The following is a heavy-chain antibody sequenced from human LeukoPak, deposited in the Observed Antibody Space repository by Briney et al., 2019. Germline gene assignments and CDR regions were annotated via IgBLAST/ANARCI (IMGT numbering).Heavy chain of an antibody. Sequence: PSETLSLTCTVSGGSISSYYWSWIRQPPGKGLEWIGYIYYSGSTNYNPSLKSRVTISVDTSKNQFSLKLSSVTAADTAVYYCARDFGDGRFDYWGQGTLVTVSS. V-gene: IGHV4-59*01. J-gene: IGHJ4*02. CDR1: GGSISSYY. D-gene: IGHD3-16*01. CDR2: IYYSGST. CDR3: ARDFGDGRFDY.